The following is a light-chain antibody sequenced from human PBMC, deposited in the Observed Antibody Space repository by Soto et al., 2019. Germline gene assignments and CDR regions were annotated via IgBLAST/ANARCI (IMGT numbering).Light chain of an antibody. CDR1: QSVSIY. CDR3: QQRVDWLT. J-gene: IGKJ4*01. V-gene: IGKV3-11*01. CDR2: DAS. Sequence: EIVLTQSPGTLSLSPGDSATLSCRASQSVSIYLAWYQQKPGQAPRLLIYDASNRVTGIPTRFSGSGSGTDFTLTISSVEPEDFAVYYCQQRVDWLTFGGGTKLEIK.